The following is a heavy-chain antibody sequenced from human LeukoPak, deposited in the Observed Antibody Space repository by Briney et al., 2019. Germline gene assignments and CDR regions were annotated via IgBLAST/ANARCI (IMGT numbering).Heavy chain of an antibody. J-gene: IGHJ6*02. V-gene: IGHV3-33*01. CDR2: IWFDGSNE. CDR3: ARVIYYYYGMDV. CDR1: GFTFSNSG. Sequence: GGSLRLSCAASGFTFSNSGMHWVRQAPGKGLEWVAVIWFDGSNEYYADSVKGRFTISRDNSKNTLYLQMNSLRAEDTAVYYCARVIYYYYGMDVWGQGTTVTVSS.